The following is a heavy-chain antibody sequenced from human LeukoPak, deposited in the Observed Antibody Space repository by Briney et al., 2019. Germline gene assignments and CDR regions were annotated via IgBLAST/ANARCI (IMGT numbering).Heavy chain of an antibody. Sequence: SETLSLTCTVSGGSISSSSYYWGWIRQPPGKGLEWIGSIYYSGSTYYNPSLKSRVTISVDTSKNQFSLKLSSVTAADTAVYYCARLAYGSGSYYYYYYYYMDVWGKGTTVTISS. J-gene: IGHJ6*03. V-gene: IGHV4-39*01. D-gene: IGHD3-10*01. CDR3: ARLAYGSGSYYYYYYYYMDV. CDR2: IYYSGST. CDR1: GGSISSSSYY.